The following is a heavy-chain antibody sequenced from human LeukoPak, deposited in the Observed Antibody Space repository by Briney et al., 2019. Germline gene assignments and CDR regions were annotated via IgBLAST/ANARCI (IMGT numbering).Heavy chain of an antibody. J-gene: IGHJ4*02. CDR2: INPNSGGT. V-gene: IGHV1-2*06. CDR1: GGTFSSYA. Sequence: ASVKVSCKASGGTFSSYAISWVRQAPGQGLEWMGRINPNSGGTNYAQKFQGRVTMTRDTSISTAYMELSRLRSDDTAVYYCASLYGSGSYYGGDFDCWGQGTLVTVSS. CDR3: ASLYGSGSYYGGDFDC. D-gene: IGHD3-10*01.